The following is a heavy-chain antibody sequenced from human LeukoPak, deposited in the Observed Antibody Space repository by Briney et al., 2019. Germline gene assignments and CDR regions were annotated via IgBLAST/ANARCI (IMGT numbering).Heavy chain of an antibody. CDR1: GYTFTSYA. D-gene: IGHD3-16*02. J-gene: IGHJ6*02. V-gene: IGHV7-4-1*02. CDR3: ARDKERLRLGELSLSPMYYYYSGMDV. CDR2: INTNTGNP. Sequence: GASVKVSCNASGYTFTSYAMNWVRQAPGQGLEWRGWINTNTGNPTYAQGFTGRFVFSLDTSVSTAYLQISSLKAEDIAVYYCARDKERLRLGELSLSPMYYYYSGMDVWGQGTTVTVSS.